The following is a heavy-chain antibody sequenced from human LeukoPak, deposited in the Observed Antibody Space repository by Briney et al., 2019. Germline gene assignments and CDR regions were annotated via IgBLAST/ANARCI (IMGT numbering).Heavy chain of an antibody. D-gene: IGHD1-26*01. CDR1: GFTFSDYS. Sequence: GGSLRLSCAASGFTFSDYSMNWVRQAPGKGLEWVSYITSSSSTSYYADSVKGRFTISRDNAKNSLYLQMNSLRAEDTAVYYCAREPSGTLDYWGQGTLVTVSP. CDR2: ITSSSSTS. V-gene: IGHV3-48*01. CDR3: AREPSGTLDY. J-gene: IGHJ4*02.